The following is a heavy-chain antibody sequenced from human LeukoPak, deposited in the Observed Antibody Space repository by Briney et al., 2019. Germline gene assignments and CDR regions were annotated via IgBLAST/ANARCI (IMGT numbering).Heavy chain of an antibody. D-gene: IGHD2-21*01. CDR3: VRDNFGGILDF. Sequence: GGSLRLSCAASGFTFTRYTMHWVGQAPGKGLEWVAFVLYDGSNKYYADSVKGRFTLSRDNSKNTLSLQMNTLRAHDTAVYYCVRDNFGGILDFWGQATLVTVSS. CDR1: GFTFTRYT. V-gene: IGHV3-30*04. J-gene: IGHJ4*02. CDR2: VLYDGSNK.